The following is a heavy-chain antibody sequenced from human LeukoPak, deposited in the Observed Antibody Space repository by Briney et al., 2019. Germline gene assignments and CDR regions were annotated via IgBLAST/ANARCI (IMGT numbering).Heavy chain of an antibody. V-gene: IGHV3-11*04. CDR3: AKDVAYPFDH. CDR1: GFTFSDYY. CDR2: ISSRANTI. D-gene: IGHD3-16*01. Sequence: GGSLRLSCAASGFTFSDYYMSWLRQAPGKGLEGVSYISSRANTIYYADSVKGRFNISRENSKNTLYLQINSLRTEDTAVYYCAKDVAYPFDHWGQGTLVPVSS. J-gene: IGHJ4*02.